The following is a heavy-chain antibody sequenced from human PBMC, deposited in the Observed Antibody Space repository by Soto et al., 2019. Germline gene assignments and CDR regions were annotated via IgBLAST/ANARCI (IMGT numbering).Heavy chain of an antibody. D-gene: IGHD1-1*01. CDR1: GYTFSDYY. V-gene: IGHV1-2*02. CDR2: INPNSGGT. CDR3: AREPATAKPEGVDF. J-gene: IGHJ4*02. Sequence: ASVKVSCKASGYTFSDYYIPWVRQAPGQGLEWMGWINPNSGGTKYAPKFQGGVTMTRDTSITTAYMELSRLRSGDTAVCYCAREPATAKPEGVDFWGQGTLVTVSS.